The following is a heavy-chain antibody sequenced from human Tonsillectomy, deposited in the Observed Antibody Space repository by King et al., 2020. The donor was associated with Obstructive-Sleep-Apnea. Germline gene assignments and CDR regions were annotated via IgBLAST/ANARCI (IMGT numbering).Heavy chain of an antibody. CDR2: INAGNGNT. CDR1: GYTFTSYA. V-gene: IGHV1-3*01. J-gene: IGHJ4*02. D-gene: IGHD1-14*01. Sequence: QLVQSGAEVKKPGGAVKVSCKASGYTFTSYAMHLGRPAPGPRLEWMGWINAGNGNTKYSQKFQGRVTITRDTSASTADMELSSLRSEDTAVYYCARDRDRQLDYWGQGTLVTVSS. CDR3: ARDRDRQLDY.